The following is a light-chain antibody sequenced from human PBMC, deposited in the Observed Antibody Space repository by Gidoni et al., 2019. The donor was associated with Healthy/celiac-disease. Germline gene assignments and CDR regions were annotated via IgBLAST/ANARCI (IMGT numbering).Light chain of an antibody. CDR3: QQYNNWPPYT. CDR2: DAA. J-gene: IGKJ2*01. Sequence: ETVMTQSPATRPLSPGERATLPCRPSQSVSSNLAWYQQKPGQAPRLLIYDAATRATGIPARFSGSGSGTEFTLTISSLQSEDFAVYYCQQYNNWPPYTFGQGTKLEIK. CDR1: QSVSSN. V-gene: IGKV3-15*01.